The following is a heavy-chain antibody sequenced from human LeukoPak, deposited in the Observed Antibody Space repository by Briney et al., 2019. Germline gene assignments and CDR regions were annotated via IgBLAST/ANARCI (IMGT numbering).Heavy chain of an antibody. CDR2: ISWNSGSI. V-gene: IGHV3-9*01. Sequence: PGRSLRLSCAASGFTFDDYAMHWVRQAPGKGLEWVSGISWNSGSIGYADSVKGRFTISRDNTKNSLYLQMNSLRAGDTALYYCAKDMTDSSGYYGGSCFDYWGQGTLVTVSS. J-gene: IGHJ4*02. D-gene: IGHD3-22*01. CDR1: GFTFDDYA. CDR3: AKDMTDSSGYYGGSCFDY.